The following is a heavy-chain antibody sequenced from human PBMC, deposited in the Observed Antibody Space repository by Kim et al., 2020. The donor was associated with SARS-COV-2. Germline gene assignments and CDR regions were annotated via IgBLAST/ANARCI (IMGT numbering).Heavy chain of an antibody. J-gene: IGHJ4*02. CDR2: IKPDGSET. V-gene: IGHV3-7*01. CDR1: GLIFNKYW. CDR3: SRDASVNY. Sequence: GGSLRLSCAGSGLIFNKYWMTWVRQAPGKGLEWVASIKPDGSETYYVDSVKGRFTISRDNAENSLYLRMNGLRAEDTAVYYCSRDASVNYWCQGTLVTVS.